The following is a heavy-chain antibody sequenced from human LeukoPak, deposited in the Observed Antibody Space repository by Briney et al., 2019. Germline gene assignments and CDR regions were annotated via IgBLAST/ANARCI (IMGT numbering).Heavy chain of an antibody. J-gene: IGHJ4*02. V-gene: IGHV4-4*07. CDR1: GGSISSYY. Sequence: SETPSLTCTVSGGSISSYYWSWIRQPAGKGLEWIGRIHTSGSTDYNPSLESRVTMSVDTSKNQFSLKLSSVTAADTAVYYCAREGSMTARPFVSIDYWGQGTLVTVSS. D-gene: IGHD6-6*01. CDR3: AREGSMTARPFVSIDY. CDR2: IHTSGST.